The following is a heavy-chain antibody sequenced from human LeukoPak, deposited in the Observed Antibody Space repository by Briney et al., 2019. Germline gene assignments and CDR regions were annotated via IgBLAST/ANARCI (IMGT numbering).Heavy chain of an antibody. J-gene: IGHJ4*02. D-gene: IGHD3-10*01. Sequence: SETLSLTCAVSGYSISSGYYWGWIRQPPGKGLEWIGSIYHSGSTYYNPSPKSRVTISIDTSKKQFSLKLSSVTAADTAVYYCARGAVSYYGSGSLPYYFDYWGQGTLVTVSS. CDR2: IYHSGST. CDR1: GYSISSGYY. CDR3: ARGAVSYYGSGSLPYYFDY. V-gene: IGHV4-38-2*01.